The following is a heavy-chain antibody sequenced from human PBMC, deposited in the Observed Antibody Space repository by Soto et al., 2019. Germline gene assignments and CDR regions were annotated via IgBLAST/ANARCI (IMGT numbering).Heavy chain of an antibody. D-gene: IGHD2-15*01. CDR2: IYYSGST. V-gene: IGHV4-31*03. J-gene: IGHJ4*02. CDR1: GGSISSGAYF. Sequence: SETLSLTCTVSGGSISSGAYFWSWIRQHPGKGLEWIGYIYYSGSTYYNPSLKSRVTISVDTSKNQFSLKLSSVIAADTAVYYCAREGYCSGGSCYYFDYWGQGTLVTVSS. CDR3: AREGYCSGGSCYYFDY.